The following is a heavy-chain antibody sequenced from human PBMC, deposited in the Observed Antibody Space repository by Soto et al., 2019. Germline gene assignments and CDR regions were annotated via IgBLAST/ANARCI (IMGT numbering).Heavy chain of an antibody. J-gene: IGHJ6*03. CDR3: ARLETTASNYYMDV. V-gene: IGHV3-7*01. CDR1: GFSFSSYW. CDR2: IKQDGSEK. Sequence: PGGSLRLSCAASGFSFSSYWMTWVRQGPGKGLEWVANIKQDGSEKYYVDSVKGRFTISRDNAKNSLYLQMNSLRAEDTAVYYCARLETTASNYYMDVWGKGTTVTVSS. D-gene: IGHD4-17*01.